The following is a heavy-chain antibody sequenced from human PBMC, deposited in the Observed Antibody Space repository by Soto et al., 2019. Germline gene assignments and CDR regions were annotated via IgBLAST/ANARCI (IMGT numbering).Heavy chain of an antibody. Sequence: SETLSLTCTVSGGSISSDDYYWSWIRQAPGRGLEWIGYIHSSGSIYYNPSLKSRATMSIDTARNQFSLKVSSVTVADKDVYYCARDLDGLHDDNSGPYPRPGWGQGTMVT. D-gene: IGHD3-22*01. CDR2: IHSSGSI. CDR1: GGSISSDDYY. CDR3: ARDLDGLHDDNSGPYPRPG. V-gene: IGHV4-30-4*01. J-gene: IGHJ1*01.